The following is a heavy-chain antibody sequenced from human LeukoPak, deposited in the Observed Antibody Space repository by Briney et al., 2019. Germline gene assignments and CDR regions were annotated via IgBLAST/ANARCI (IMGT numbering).Heavy chain of an antibody. J-gene: IGHJ4*02. D-gene: IGHD3-22*01. Sequence: GGSLRLSCAASGFTFDDYAMHWVRQAPGKGLEWVSGISWNSGSIGYADSVKGRFTISRDNAKNSLYLQMNSLRAEDTALYYCARDLETLYYYDSSGYPYWGQGTLVTVSS. V-gene: IGHV3-9*01. CDR3: ARDLETLYYYDSSGYPY. CDR1: GFTFDDYA. CDR2: ISWNSGSI.